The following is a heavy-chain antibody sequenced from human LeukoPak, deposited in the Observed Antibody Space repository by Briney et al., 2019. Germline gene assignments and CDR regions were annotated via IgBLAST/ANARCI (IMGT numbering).Heavy chain of an antibody. V-gene: IGHV4-34*01. CDR1: GGSFSGYY. D-gene: IGHD3-9*01. CDR2: INHSGST. CDR3: ARGGRYDILTGNRAANWFDP. J-gene: IGHJ5*02. Sequence: SETRSLTCAVYGGSFSGYYWSWIRQPPGKGLEWIGEINHSGSTSYNPSLKSRVTISVDTSKNQFSLKLSSVTAADTAVYYCARGGRYDILTGNRAANWFDPWGQGTLVTVSS.